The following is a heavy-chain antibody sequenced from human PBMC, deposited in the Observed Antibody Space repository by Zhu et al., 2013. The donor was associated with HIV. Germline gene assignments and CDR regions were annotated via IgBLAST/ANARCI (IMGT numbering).Heavy chain of an antibody. Sequence: QVQLQESGPGLVKPSETLSLTCTVSGGSISSSSYYWGWIRQPPGKGLEWIGSIYYSGSTYYNPSLKSRVTISVDTSKNQFSLKLSSVTAADTAVYYCAGADYVWGSYLGGFDPWGQGTLVTVSS. D-gene: IGHD3-16*01. CDR3: AGADYVWGSYLGGFDP. J-gene: IGHJ5*02. CDR1: GGSISSSSYY. CDR2: IYYSGST. V-gene: IGHV4-39*07.